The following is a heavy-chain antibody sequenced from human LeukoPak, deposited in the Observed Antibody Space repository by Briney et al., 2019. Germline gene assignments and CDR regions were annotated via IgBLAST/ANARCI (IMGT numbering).Heavy chain of an antibody. CDR2: ISYDGSNK. V-gene: IGHV3-30*18. CDR1: GFTFSSYG. CDR3: AKWGEV. D-gene: IGHD3-10*01. Sequence: GGSLRLSCAASGFTFSSYGMHWVRQAPGKGLEWVAVISYDGSNKYYADSVKGRFTISRDNSKNTLYLQMNSLRAEDTAVYYCAKWGEVWGQGTLVTVSS. J-gene: IGHJ4*02.